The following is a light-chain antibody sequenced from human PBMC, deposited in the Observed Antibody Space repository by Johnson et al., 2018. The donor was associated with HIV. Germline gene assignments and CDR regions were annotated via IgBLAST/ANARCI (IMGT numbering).Light chain of an antibody. Sequence: QSVLTQPPSVSAAPGPKVTISCSGSSSNIGNNYVSWYQQLPGTAPKLLIYETNKRPSGIPDRFSGSKSGTSATLGITGLQTGDAAAYYCVTLDSSLRTGFLGTGTKVTVL. V-gene: IGLV1-51*02. CDR2: ETN. J-gene: IGLJ1*01. CDR1: SSNIGNNY. CDR3: VTLDSSLRTGF.